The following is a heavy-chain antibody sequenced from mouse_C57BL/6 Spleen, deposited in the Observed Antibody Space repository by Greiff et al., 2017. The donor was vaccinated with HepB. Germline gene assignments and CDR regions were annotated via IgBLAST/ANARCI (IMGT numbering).Heavy chain of an antibody. CDR3: ARWASYDGYYQFAY. Sequence: QVQLQQPGAELVKPGASVKLSCKASGYTFTSYWMHWVKQRPGRGLEWIGRIDPNSGGTKYNEKFKSKATLTVDKPSSTAYMQLSSLTSEDSAVYYCARWASYDGYYQFAYWGQGTLVTVSA. V-gene: IGHV1-62-3*01. CDR2: IDPNSGGT. CDR1: GYTFTSYW. J-gene: IGHJ3*01. D-gene: IGHD2-3*01.